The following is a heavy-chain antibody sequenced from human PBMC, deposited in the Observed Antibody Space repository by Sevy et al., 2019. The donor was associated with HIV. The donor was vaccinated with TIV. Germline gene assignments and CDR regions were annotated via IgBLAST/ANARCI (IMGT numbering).Heavy chain of an antibody. J-gene: IGHJ4*02. CDR3: ARDRRTLNYYGSSGYNYYFDY. CDR2: ITDSSSYI. Sequence: GGSLRLSCAASGFTFSDYNMNWVRQAPGKGLEWVSSITDSSSYIYHADSVKGRFTISRDNAKKSLYLQMNSLRAEDTAIYYCARDRRTLNYYGSSGYNYYFDYWGQGTLVTVSS. V-gene: IGHV3-21*01. CDR1: GFTFSDYN. D-gene: IGHD3-22*01.